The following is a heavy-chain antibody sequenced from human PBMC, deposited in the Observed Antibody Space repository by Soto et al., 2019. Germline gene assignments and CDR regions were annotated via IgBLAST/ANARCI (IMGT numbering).Heavy chain of an antibody. J-gene: IGHJ6*01. CDR2: ISYDGSNK. D-gene: IGHD1-26*01. CDR1: GFTFSSYA. CDR3: ARTPRGQWELPYYYYGMDV. Sequence: QVQLVESGGGVVQPGRSLRLSCAASGFTFSSYAMHWVRQAPGKGLEWVAVISYDGSNKYYADSVKGRFTISRDNSKSTLYLQMNSLRAEDTAVYYCARTPRGQWELPYYYYGMDVW. V-gene: IGHV3-30-3*01.